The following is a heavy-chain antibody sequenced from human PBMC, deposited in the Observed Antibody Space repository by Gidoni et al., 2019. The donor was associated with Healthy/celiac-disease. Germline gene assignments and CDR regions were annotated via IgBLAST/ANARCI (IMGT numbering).Heavy chain of an antibody. V-gene: IGHV3-49*05. Sequence: EVQLVESGGGLVKPGRSLRRPWTASGFSFGDYAMSWFRQAPGKGLEWVGFIRSKTYGGTTEYAASVKGRFTISRDDSKSIAYLQMSSLKTEDTAVYYCTRDSTARNWGQGTLVTVSS. J-gene: IGHJ4*02. CDR1: GFSFGDYA. CDR3: TRDSTARN. D-gene: IGHD4-17*01. CDR2: IRSKTYGGTT.